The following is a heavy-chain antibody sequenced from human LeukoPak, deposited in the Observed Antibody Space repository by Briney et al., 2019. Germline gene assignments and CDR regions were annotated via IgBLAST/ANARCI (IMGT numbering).Heavy chain of an antibody. Sequence: AASVKVSCKVSGKTLSDLSIHWLRQPPGKGVEWLGGSDPEDGERIYSQMFQGRVTMTEDTSIDTAYMELSSLRSEDTAVYYCVTGFTTMAVDYFDYWGQGTLVTISP. CDR2: SDPEDGER. CDR1: GKTLSDLS. CDR3: VTGFTTMAVDYFDY. V-gene: IGHV1-24*01. D-gene: IGHD5-18*01. J-gene: IGHJ4*02.